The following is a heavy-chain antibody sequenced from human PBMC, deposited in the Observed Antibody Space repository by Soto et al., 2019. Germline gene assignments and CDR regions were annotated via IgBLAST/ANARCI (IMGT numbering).Heavy chain of an antibody. CDR1: GFTFSSYW. Sequence: GGSLRLSCAASGFTFSSYWMSWVRQAPGKGLEWVANIKQDGSEKYYVDSVKGRFTISRDNAKNSLYLQMNSLRAEDTAVYYCAREGGIGYCSSTSCYLGYYFDYWGQGTLVTVSS. CDR3: AREGGIGYCSSTSCYLGYYFDY. J-gene: IGHJ4*02. D-gene: IGHD2-2*01. V-gene: IGHV3-7*01. CDR2: IKQDGSEK.